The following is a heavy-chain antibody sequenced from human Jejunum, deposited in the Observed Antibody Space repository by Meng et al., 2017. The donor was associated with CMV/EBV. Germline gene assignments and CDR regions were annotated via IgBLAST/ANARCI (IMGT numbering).Heavy chain of an antibody. CDR1: TVSSYG. CDR2: IRYDGSNK. D-gene: IGHD3-9*01. J-gene: IGHJ4*02. V-gene: IGHV3-30*02. Sequence: TVSSYGMHWVSQAPGKGLDWVAFIRYDGSNKYYADSVKGRFTISRDNFKNTLYLQMNSLRAEDTAVYYCVASYYDIVTGYSKFDYWGQGTLVTVSS. CDR3: VASYYDIVTGYSKFDY.